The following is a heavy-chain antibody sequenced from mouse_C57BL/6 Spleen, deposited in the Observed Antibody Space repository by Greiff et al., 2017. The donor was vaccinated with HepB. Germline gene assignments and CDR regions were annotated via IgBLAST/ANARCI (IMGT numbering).Heavy chain of an antibody. CDR2: INPNNGGT. Sequence: VQLQQSGPELVKPGASVKMSCKASGYTFTDYNMHWVKQSHGKSLEWIGYINPNNGGTSYNQKFKGKATLTVNKSSSTAYMELRSLTSEDSAVYYCARCLTTVVALDYWGQGTTLTVSS. V-gene: IGHV1-22*01. CDR3: ARCLTTVVALDY. D-gene: IGHD1-1*01. J-gene: IGHJ2*01. CDR1: GYTFTDYN.